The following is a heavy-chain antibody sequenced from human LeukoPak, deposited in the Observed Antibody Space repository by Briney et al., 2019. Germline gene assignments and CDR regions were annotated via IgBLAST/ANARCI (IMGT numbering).Heavy chain of an antibody. J-gene: IGHJ4*02. CDR2: ISRSFRYI. CDR1: GFTFSTYS. CDR3: ARARPQVWSPDF. V-gene: IGHV3-21*01. D-gene: IGHD2-8*02. Sequence: GGALRLSCAASGFTFSTYSMNWVGQAPGEGLEGVSSISRSFRYIYYPPSVKGPFPISRDNAKNPLYLQMNSLRAEDTAVYYRARARPQVWSPDFWGQGTLVTVSS.